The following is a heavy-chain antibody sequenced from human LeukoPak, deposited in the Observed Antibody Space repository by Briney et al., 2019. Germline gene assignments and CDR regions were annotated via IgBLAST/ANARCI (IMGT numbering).Heavy chain of an antibody. CDR3: ASPKTGTTSYFDY. J-gene: IGHJ4*02. Sequence: PSETLSLTCTVSGGSISSSSYYWGWIRQPPGKGLEWIGRINYSGSTYYNPSLKSRVTISVDTSKNQFSRKLSSVTAADTAVYYCASPKTGTTSYFDYWGQGTLVTVSS. D-gene: IGHD1-7*01. CDR1: GGSISSSSYY. CDR2: INYSGST. V-gene: IGHV4-39*01.